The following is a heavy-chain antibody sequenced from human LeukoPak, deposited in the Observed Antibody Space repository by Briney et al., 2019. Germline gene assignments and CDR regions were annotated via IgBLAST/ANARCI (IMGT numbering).Heavy chain of an antibody. V-gene: IGHV1-69*13. CDR3: ARVSVGSSSWYRRGYYYYYMDV. D-gene: IGHD6-13*01. J-gene: IGHJ6*03. Sequence: GASVKVSCKASGGTFSSYAISWVRQAPGQGLEWMGGIIPIFGTANYAQKFQGRVTITADESTSTAYMELSSLRSEDTAVYYCARVSVGSSSWYRRGYYYYYMDVWGKGTTVTISS. CDR2: IIPIFGTA. CDR1: GGTFSSYA.